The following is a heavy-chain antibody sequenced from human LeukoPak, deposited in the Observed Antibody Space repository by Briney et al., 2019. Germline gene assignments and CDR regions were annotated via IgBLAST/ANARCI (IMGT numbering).Heavy chain of an antibody. Sequence: PSETLSLTCGVSGGSNSGTNCWSWVRQPPGQGLEWSGEISLAGQTNYNPSLNGRVTMSLDKSSNQLSLHLTSVTAADTATYYCSRQSGPFCPFGYCSQATLVIVSS. CDR2: ISLAGQT. CDR1: GGSNSGTNC. J-gene: IGHJ4*02. D-gene: IGHD1-26*01. CDR3: SRQSGPFCPFGY. V-gene: IGHV4/OR15-8*02.